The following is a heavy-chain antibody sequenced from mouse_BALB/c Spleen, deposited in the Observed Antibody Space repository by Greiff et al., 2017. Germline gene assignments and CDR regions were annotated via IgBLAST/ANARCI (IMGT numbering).Heavy chain of an antibody. CDR1: GYTFSSYW. V-gene: IGHV1-9*01. CDR2: ILPGSGST. D-gene: IGHD1-2*01. J-gene: IGHJ4*01. CDR3: GNYGYYAMDD. Sequence: QVQLQQSGAELMKPGASVTISCTATGYTFSSYWLEWVKQRPGPGLEWIGEILPGSGSTNYNEKFKVKATFTADTSSNTAYIQLSSLTSEDSAVEYCGNYGYYAMDDWGQGTSVTVSS.